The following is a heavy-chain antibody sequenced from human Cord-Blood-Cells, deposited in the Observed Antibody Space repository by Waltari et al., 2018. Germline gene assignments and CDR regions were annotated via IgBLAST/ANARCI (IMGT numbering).Heavy chain of an antibody. CDR1: GYSFTSYW. Sequence: EVQLVQSGAEVKKPGESLKISCKGSGYSFTSYWIGWVRQLPGKGLAWRGMSDPGDADTGYSPSFEGQVAISAEKSISTAYLQWSSLKASDTAMYYCARRLAAAGRVGWYFDLWGRGTLVTVSS. V-gene: IGHV5-51*01. D-gene: IGHD6-13*01. CDR2: SDPGDADT. J-gene: IGHJ2*01. CDR3: ARRLAAAGRVGWYFDL.